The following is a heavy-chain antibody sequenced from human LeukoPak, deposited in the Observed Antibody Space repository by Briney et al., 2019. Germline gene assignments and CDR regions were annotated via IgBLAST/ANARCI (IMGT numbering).Heavy chain of an antibody. D-gene: IGHD1-1*01. Sequence: SQTLSLTCAISGASVSGSASWNWIRQSPSRGLEWLGRTYYRSKWYSEYATSVKSRISINADTSESQFSLQLNSVIPEDTAVYYCARDPDSSNEWGPFDPWGQGTLVTVSS. CDR3: ARDPDSSNEWGPFDP. CDR2: TYYRSKWYS. V-gene: IGHV6-1*01. CDR1: GASVSGSAS. J-gene: IGHJ5*02.